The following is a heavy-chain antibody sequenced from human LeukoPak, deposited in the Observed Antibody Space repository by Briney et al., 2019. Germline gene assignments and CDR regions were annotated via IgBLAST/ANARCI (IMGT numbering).Heavy chain of an antibody. CDR2: IRQDGSSK. V-gene: IGHV3-7*01. J-gene: IGHJ4*02. Sequence: GGSLRLSCVASGFTFSTSWMTWVRQAPGKGLEWVANIRQDGSSKYYVDSVKGRSTISRDNAKNSLYLQMNSLRVEDTAVYYCARDLSYFDYWGQGALVTVSS. CDR3: ARDLSYFDY. CDR1: GFTFSTSW.